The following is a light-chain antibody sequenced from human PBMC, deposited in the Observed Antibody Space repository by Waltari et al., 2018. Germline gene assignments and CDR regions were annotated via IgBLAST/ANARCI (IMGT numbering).Light chain of an antibody. Sequence: DIQMTQSPSTLSASVGDRVILTCRASQSISNWLAWYQQIPGKAPKLLIYKASTLQSGVPSRFSGRGSGTEFTLTISSLQPDDFATYYCQQYNTYSRTFGQGTKVEI. CDR1: QSISNW. V-gene: IGKV1-5*03. J-gene: IGKJ1*01. CDR2: KAS. CDR3: QQYNTYSRT.